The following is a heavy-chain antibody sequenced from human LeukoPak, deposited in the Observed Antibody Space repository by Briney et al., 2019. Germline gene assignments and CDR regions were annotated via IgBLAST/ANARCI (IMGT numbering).Heavy chain of an antibody. Sequence: GGSLRLSCAVSGFAFSAASIHWVRQAPGKGLEWVGRIRSKAHTFTTAYAASVKGRFTISRDDSKNTAYLQMNSLKIEDTAVYYCGRLHYYDSSRPGDYWGQGTLVTVSS. CDR2: IRSKAHTFTT. J-gene: IGHJ4*02. D-gene: IGHD3-22*01. CDR1: GFAFSAAS. CDR3: GRLHYYDSSRPGDY. V-gene: IGHV3-73*01.